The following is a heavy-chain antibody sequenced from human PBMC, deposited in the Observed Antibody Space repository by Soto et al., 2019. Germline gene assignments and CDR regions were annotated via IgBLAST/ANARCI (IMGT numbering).Heavy chain of an antibody. Sequence: GGSLRLSCTASGFTFGDYAMSWSRQAPGKGLEWVGFIRSKAYGGTTEYAASVKGRFTISRDDSKSIAYLQMNSLKTEDTAVYYCTRVGYCSGGSCYFGPNYYYYGMDVWGQGTTVTVS. D-gene: IGHD2-15*01. CDR1: GFTFGDYA. J-gene: IGHJ6*02. CDR2: IRSKAYGGTT. V-gene: IGHV3-49*03. CDR3: TRVGYCSGGSCYFGPNYYYYGMDV.